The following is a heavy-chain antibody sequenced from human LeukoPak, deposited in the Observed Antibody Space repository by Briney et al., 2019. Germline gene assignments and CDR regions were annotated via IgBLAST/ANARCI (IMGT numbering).Heavy chain of an antibody. D-gene: IGHD3-10*01. V-gene: IGHV3-74*01. CDR1: GFTFSEYA. Sequence: GGSLRLSCAASGFTFSEYAMNWVRQAPGKGLEWVSRINEDGSSTSYADSVRGRFTISRDNAKNTLYLQMNSLRAEDTAVYYCTRDTFGARDSWGQGTLVTVSS. CDR3: TRDTFGARDS. J-gene: IGHJ4*02. CDR2: INEDGSST.